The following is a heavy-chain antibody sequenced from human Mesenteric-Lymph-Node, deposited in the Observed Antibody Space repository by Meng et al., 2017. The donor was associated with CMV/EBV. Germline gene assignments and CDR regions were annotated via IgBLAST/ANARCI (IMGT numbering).Heavy chain of an antibody. V-gene: IGHV1-69*05. CDR2: IIPIFGTA. CDR3: ARGGYDFWSAKSPFDY. CDR1: GGTFSSYA. J-gene: IGHJ4*02. D-gene: IGHD3-3*01. Sequence: SVKVSCKASGGTFSSYAISWVRQAPGQGLEWMGGIIPIFGTANYAQKFQGRVTITTDESTSTAYMELSSLRSDDTAVYYCARGGYDFWSAKSPFDYWGQGTLVTVSS.